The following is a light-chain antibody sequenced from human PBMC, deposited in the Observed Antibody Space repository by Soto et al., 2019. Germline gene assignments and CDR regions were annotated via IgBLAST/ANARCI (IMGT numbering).Light chain of an antibody. CDR2: GTS. V-gene: IGKV3-20*01. CDR3: LQDDTSSGT. Sequence: EIVLTQSPGILSLSPGERATLSCRASQSVNSNYLAWYQQSAGQAPRLLIYGTSNRAIGIPDRFSGSGSGTDFTLTISRLEPEDSAVYYCLQDDTSSGTFGQGTKVEIK. J-gene: IGKJ1*01. CDR1: QSVNSNY.